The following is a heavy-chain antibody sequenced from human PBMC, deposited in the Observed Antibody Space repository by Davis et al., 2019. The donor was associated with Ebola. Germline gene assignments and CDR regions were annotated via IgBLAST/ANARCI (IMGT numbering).Heavy chain of an antibody. Sequence: GEPLKISCAASGFTFSSYSMSWVRQAPGKGLEWVSAISGSGGSTYYADSVKGRFTISRDNAKNSLYLQMNSLRAEDTAVYYCARNRLGGNWFDPWGQGTPVTVSS. J-gene: IGHJ5*02. CDR3: ARNRLGGNWFDP. CDR1: GFTFSSYS. D-gene: IGHD6-19*01. V-gene: IGHV3-21*01. CDR2: ISGSGGST.